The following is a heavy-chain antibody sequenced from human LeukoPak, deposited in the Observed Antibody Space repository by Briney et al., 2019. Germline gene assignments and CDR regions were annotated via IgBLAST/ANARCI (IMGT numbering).Heavy chain of an antibody. CDR1: GFTFSSYS. CDR2: ISSSSSTI. Sequence: PGGSLRLSCAASGFTFSSYSMNWVRQAPGKGLEWVSYISSSSSTIYYADSVKGRFTISRDNAKNSLYLQMNSLRAEDTAVYYCARSMVRFDYWGQGTLVTVSS. V-gene: IGHV3-48*01. D-gene: IGHD3-10*01. CDR3: ARSMVRFDY. J-gene: IGHJ4*02.